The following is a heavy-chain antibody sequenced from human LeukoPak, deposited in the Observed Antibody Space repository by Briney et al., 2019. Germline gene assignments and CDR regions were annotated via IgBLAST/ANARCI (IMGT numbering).Heavy chain of an antibody. CDR2: ISSSSSYI. Sequence: PGGSLRLSCAASGFTFSSYSMNWVRQAPGKGLEWVSSISSSSSYIYYADSVKGRFTISRDNAKNSLYLQMNSLRAEDTAVYYCAREGVKNPHFDYWGQGTLVTVSS. CDR1: GFTFSSYS. J-gene: IGHJ4*02. D-gene: IGHD3-16*01. V-gene: IGHV3-21*01. CDR3: AREGVKNPHFDY.